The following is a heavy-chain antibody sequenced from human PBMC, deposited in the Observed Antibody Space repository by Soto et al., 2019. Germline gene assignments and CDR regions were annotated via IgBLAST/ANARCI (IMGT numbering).Heavy chain of an antibody. J-gene: IGHJ6*02. D-gene: IGHD3-3*01. CDR3: ASTDFWSGHYYYYGMDV. V-gene: IGHV1-69*06. CDR1: GGTFSSYA. Sequence: SVKVSCKASGGTFSSYAISWVRQTPGQGLEWMGGIIPIFGTANYAQKFQGRVTITADKSTSTAYMQLSSLISEDTAVYYCASTDFWSGHYYYYGMDVWGQGTTVTVSS. CDR2: IIPIFGTA.